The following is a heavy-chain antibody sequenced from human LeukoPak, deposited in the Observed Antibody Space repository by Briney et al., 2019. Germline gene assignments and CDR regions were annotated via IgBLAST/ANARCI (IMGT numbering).Heavy chain of an antibody. CDR1: YXXTXXX. D-gene: IGHD3-22*01. CDR3: AREAFDSSGPPLYY. CDR2: INTNTGNP. V-gene: IGHV7-4-1*02. Sequence: YXXTXXXMNWVRQAPGQGLEWMGWINTNTGNPTYAQGFTGRFVFSLDTSVSTAYLQISSLKAEDTAVYYCAREAFDSSGPPLYYWGQGTLVTVSS. J-gene: IGHJ4*02.